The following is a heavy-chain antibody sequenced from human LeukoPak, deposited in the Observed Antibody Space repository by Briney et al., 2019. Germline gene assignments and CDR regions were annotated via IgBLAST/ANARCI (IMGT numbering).Heavy chain of an antibody. J-gene: IGHJ6*03. CDR1: GFFFGACA. CDR3: ARDQLGGDPDDYYYYYMDV. CDR2: IRSKTYGGAI. V-gene: IGHV3-49*03. D-gene: IGHD4-17*01. Sequence: GGSLRLSCTTSGFFFGACAMSWFRQAPGKGLEWVGFIRSKTYGGAIEYAASVKGRFTISRDDSKGIAYLQMNSLKTKDTAVYYCARDQLGGDPDDYYYYYMDVWGKGTTVTVSS.